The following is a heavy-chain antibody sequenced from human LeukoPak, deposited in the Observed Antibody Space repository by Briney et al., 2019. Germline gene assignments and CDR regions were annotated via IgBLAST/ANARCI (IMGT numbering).Heavy chain of an antibody. Sequence: SETLSLTYTVSGGSISSYYWSWIRQPAGKGLEWIGRIYTSGSTNYNPSLKSRVTMSVDTSKNQFSLKLSSVTAADTAVYYCARDHGYYDILTGSANWFDPWGQGTLVTVSS. J-gene: IGHJ5*02. CDR1: GGSISSYY. D-gene: IGHD3-9*01. CDR2: IYTSGST. V-gene: IGHV4-4*07. CDR3: ARDHGYYDILTGSANWFDP.